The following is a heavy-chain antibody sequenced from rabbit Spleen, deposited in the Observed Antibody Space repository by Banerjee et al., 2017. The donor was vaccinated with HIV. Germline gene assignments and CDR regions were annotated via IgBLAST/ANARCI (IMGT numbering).Heavy chain of an antibody. CDR3: ARDAGTSFSTYGMDL. J-gene: IGHJ6*01. CDR1: GFDFSNYG. D-gene: IGHD8-1*01. V-gene: IGHV1S40*01. CDR2: INSGSGSGSI. Sequence: QSLEESGGDLVQPGASLTLTCTASGFDFSNYGMSWVRQAPGKGLEWIAYINSGSGSGSIYYASWAKGRFTGSKTSSTTVTLQMTSLTAADTATYFCARDAGTSFSTYGMDLWGQGTLVTVS.